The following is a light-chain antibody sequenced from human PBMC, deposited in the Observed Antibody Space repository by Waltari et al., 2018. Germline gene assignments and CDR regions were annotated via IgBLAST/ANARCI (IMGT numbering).Light chain of an antibody. CDR1: QSIDIY. J-gene: IGKJ1*01. CDR3: QQTYRTPPT. V-gene: IGKV1-39*01. CDR2: AAS. Sequence: DIQMTQSPSSLSASVGDRVTITCRASQSIDIYLNWYQQKPEKAPKLLIYAASSLQSGVPSRFSGSGSGTEFSLTVSSLRPEDFATYYGQQTYRTPPTFGQGTKVEIK.